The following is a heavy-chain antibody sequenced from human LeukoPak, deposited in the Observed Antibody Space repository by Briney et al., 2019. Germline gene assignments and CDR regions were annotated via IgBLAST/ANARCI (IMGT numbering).Heavy chain of an antibody. Sequence: GGSLRLSCAASGFTFSSYSMNWVRQAPGKGLEWVSSISSSSSYIYYADSVKDRFTISRDNAKNSLYLQMNSLRAEDTAVYYCARGGRMIVEVIDYWGQGTLVTVS. CDR3: ARGGRMIVEVIDY. D-gene: IGHD3-22*01. CDR1: GFTFSSYS. V-gene: IGHV3-21*01. J-gene: IGHJ4*02. CDR2: ISSSSSYI.